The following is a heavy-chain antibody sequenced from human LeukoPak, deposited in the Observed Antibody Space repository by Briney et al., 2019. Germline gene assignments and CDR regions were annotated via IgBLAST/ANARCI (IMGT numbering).Heavy chain of an antibody. J-gene: IGHJ4*02. CDR3: ARHETYSSGWVDY. V-gene: IGHV4-39*01. CDR1: GXSISSSSYY. D-gene: IGHD6-19*01. Sequence: PSETLSLTCTVSGXSISSSSYYWGWIRQPPGKGLEWIGNIYYSGSTYYNPSLKSRVTISIDTSKNQFSLRLSSVTAADTAVYFCARHETYSSGWVDYWGQGTLVTVSS. CDR2: IYYSGST.